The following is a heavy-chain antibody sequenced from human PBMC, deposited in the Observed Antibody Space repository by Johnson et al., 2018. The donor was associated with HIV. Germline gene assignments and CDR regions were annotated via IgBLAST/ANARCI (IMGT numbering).Heavy chain of an antibody. J-gene: IGHJ3*02. D-gene: IGHD3-10*01. Sequence: VQLVESGGGLIQSGGSLRLSCAASGFSVSSNYMSWVRQAPGRGLEWVSVIYSGGSTYYADSVKGRFTISRYNAKNYMYLQMNSLRAEDTAVYYCATDFGVRALPDGRALDIWGQGTMVTVSS. V-gene: IGHV3-66*03. CDR1: GFSVSSNY. CDR2: IYSGGST. CDR3: ATDFGVRALPDGRALDI.